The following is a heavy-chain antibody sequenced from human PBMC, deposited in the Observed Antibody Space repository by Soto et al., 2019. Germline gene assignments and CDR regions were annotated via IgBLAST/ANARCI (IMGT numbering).Heavy chain of an antibody. Sequence: GGSLRLSCAASGFTFSNAWMSWVRQAPGKGLEWVGRIKSKTDGGTTDYAAPVKGRFTISRDDSKNMLYLQMNSLKTEDTAVYYCTTSPRLNWDHYWGQGTLVTVSS. CDR1: GFTFSNAW. CDR3: TTSPRLNWDHY. V-gene: IGHV3-15*01. CDR2: IKSKTDGGTT. J-gene: IGHJ4*02. D-gene: IGHD7-27*01.